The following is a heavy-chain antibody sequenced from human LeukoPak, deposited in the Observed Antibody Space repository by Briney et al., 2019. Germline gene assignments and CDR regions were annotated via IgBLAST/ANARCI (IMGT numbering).Heavy chain of an antibody. Sequence: GESLKISCKGSGYSFTSYWIGWVRQMPGKGLEWMGIIYPGDSDTRYSPSFQGQVTISADKSINTAYLQWSSLKASDTAMYYCARHGWGYYGSGSQLDYWGQGTLVTASS. V-gene: IGHV5-51*01. D-gene: IGHD3-10*01. CDR2: IYPGDSDT. J-gene: IGHJ4*02. CDR3: ARHGWGYYGSGSQLDY. CDR1: GYSFTSYW.